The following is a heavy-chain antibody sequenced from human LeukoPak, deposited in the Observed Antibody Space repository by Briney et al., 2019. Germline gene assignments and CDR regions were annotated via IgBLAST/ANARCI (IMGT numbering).Heavy chain of an antibody. J-gene: IGHJ6*02. CDR1: GYTFTSYD. Sequence: ASVKVSCKASGYTFTSYDINWVRQATGQGLEWMGWMNPNSGNTGYAQKFHGRVTMTRNTSISTAYMELSSLRSEDTAVYYCARTRTYYDILTGYYKYYYYGMDVWGQGTTVTVSS. CDR2: MNPNSGNT. V-gene: IGHV1-8*01. CDR3: ARTRTYYDILTGYYKYYYYGMDV. D-gene: IGHD3-9*01.